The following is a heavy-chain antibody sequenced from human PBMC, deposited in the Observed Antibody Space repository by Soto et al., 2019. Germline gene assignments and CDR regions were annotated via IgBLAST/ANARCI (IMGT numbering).Heavy chain of an antibody. J-gene: IGHJ4*02. CDR1: VGSISSGGYS. Sequence: SETLSLTCAVAVGSISSGGYSWSWIRQPPGKGLEWIGYIYQSGSTYYNPSLKSRVTISVDRSKNQFSLKLSSVTAADTAVYYCARNYYDSSGYYQPFDYWGKATLVTV. CDR2: IYQSGST. CDR3: ARNYYDSSGYYQPFDY. V-gene: IGHV4-30-2*01. D-gene: IGHD3-22*01.